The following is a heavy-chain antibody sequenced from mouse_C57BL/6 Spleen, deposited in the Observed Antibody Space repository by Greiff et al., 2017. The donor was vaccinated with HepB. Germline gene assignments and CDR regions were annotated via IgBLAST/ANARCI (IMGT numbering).Heavy chain of an antibody. Sequence: EVQRVESGGGLVQSGRSLRLSCATSGFTFSDFYMEWVRQAPGKGLEWIAASRNKANDYTTEYSASVKGRFIVSRDTSQSILYLQMNALRAEDTAIYYCARDAGQTRAMDYWGQGTSVTVSS. CDR3: ARDAGQTRAMDY. V-gene: IGHV7-1*01. CDR1: GFTFSDFY. J-gene: IGHJ4*01. CDR2: SRNKANDYTT.